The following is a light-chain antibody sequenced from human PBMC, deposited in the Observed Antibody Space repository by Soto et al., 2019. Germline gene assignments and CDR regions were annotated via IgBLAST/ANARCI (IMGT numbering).Light chain of an antibody. Sequence: EIVMTQSPATLSLSPGEEATLSCRASQSIDIYLAWYQQKPGQVPSLLIYGASTRATGIPARFSGSGSGTEFTLSISSLQSEDFAVYYCQQYNRWPPTFGQGTKVEIK. CDR2: GAS. J-gene: IGKJ2*01. V-gene: IGKV3-15*01. CDR1: QSIDIY. CDR3: QQYNRWPPT.